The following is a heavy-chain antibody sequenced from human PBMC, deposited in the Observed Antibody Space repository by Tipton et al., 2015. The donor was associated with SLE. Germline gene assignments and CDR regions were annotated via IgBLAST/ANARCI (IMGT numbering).Heavy chain of an antibody. J-gene: IGHJ6*03. CDR3: VRESNIYEGTGDGDYYYFMDV. V-gene: IGHV3-7*01. CDR2: ISEDGSEK. CDR1: GFRLSRYW. Sequence: SLRLSCAASGFRLSRYWMTWVRQAPGRGLEWVAHISEDGSEKSYVDSVNGRFTVSRDNAKNSLYLQMHSLRADDTAVYYCVRESNIYEGTGDGDYYYFMDVWGKGTTVTVSS. D-gene: IGHD7-27*01.